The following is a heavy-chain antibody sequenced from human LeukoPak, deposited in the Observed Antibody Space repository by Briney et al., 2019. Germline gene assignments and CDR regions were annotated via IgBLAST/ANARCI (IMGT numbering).Heavy chain of an antibody. D-gene: IGHD3-10*01. V-gene: IGHV3-23*01. CDR2: ISGSGATT. J-gene: IGHJ4*02. CDR3: AKDYAYYYGSGIGGFDY. CDR1: GFTFSSYA. Sequence: PGGSLRLSCAASGFTFSSYAMSWVRQAPGKGLEWVSAISGSGATTYYADSVKGRFTISRDKSNNTLYLQMNSLRAEDTAVYYCAKDYAYYYGSGIGGFDYWGQGTLVTASP.